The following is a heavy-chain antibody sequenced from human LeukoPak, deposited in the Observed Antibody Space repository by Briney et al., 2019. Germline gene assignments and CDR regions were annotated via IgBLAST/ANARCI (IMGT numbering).Heavy chain of an antibody. CDR1: GGTFSSYA. CDR2: IIPIFGTA. CDR3: AREVRGVIDY. J-gene: IGHJ4*02. V-gene: IGHV1-69*06. Sequence: SVKVSCKASGGTFSSYAISWVRQAPGQGLEWMGGIIPIFGTANYTQKFQGRVTITADKSTSTAYMELSSLRSEDTAVYYCAREVRGVIDYWGQGTLVTVSS. D-gene: IGHD3-10*01.